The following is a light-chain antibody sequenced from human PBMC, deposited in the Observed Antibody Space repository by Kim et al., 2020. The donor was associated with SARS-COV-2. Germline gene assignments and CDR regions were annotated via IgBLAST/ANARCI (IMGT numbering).Light chain of an antibody. CDR3: HQYSGLRGT. CDR1: QSVSSSY. V-gene: IGKV3-20*01. Sequence: EIVLTQSPGTLSLSTGERATLSCRASQSVSSSYLSWYQQKPGQAPRLLICGASSRATGIPDRFSGSGSGTDFTLTISRLEPEDFAVYYCHQYSGLRGTFGQGTKLEIK. CDR2: GAS. J-gene: IGKJ2*02.